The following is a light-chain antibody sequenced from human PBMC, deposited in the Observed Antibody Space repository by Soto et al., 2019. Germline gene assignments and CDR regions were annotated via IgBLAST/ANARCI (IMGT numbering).Light chain of an antibody. J-gene: IGLJ2*01. CDR2: GDT. Sequence: QSVLTQPPSVSGAPGQRVTISCTGSRSNIGAGYDVHWYQQLPGTAPKLLIYGDTNRPSGVPDRFSGSKSGTSASLAITGIQAEDEADYYCQSYDSSLSGSVFVGGTKLTVL. V-gene: IGLV1-40*01. CDR3: QSYDSSLSGSV. CDR1: RSNIGAGYD.